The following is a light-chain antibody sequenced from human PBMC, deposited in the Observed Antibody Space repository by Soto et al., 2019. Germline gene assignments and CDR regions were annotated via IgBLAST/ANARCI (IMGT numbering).Light chain of an antibody. J-gene: IGKJ5*01. CDR1: QSVSSNY. CDR2: GAS. CDR3: QQYDSSLIT. V-gene: IGKV3-20*01. Sequence: EIVLTQSPGTLSLSPGERATLSCRASQSVSSNYLAWYQQKPGQAPRLLIYGASSRATGIPDRFSGSGSGTDFSLTISRLEPDDFAVYTCQQYDSSLITFGQGTRLEIK.